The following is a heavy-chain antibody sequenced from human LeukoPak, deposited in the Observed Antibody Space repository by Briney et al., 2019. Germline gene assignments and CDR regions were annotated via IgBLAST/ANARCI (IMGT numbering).Heavy chain of an antibody. Sequence: SVKVSCKASGGTFSSYAISWVRQAPGQGLEWMGGIIPIFGTANYAQKFQGRVTITTDESTSTAYMELSSLRSEDTAVYYCARLGYSSSWYRGYYYYHMDVWGKGTTVTVSS. CDR2: IIPIFGTA. D-gene: IGHD6-13*01. V-gene: IGHV1-69*05. J-gene: IGHJ6*03. CDR1: GGTFSSYA. CDR3: ARLGYSSSWYRGYYYYHMDV.